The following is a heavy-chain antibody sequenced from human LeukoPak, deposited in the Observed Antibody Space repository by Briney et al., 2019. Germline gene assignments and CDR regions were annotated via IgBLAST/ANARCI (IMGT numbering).Heavy chain of an antibody. J-gene: IGHJ6*02. D-gene: IGHD3-10*01. CDR1: GFTFSSYS. CDR3: ARQIWFGELSDGMDV. CDR2: ISSSSSYI. Sequence: GALRLSCAASGFTFSSYSMNWVRQAPGKGLEWVSSISSSSSYIYYADSVKGRFTISRDNAKNSLYLQMNSLRAEDTAVYYRARQIWFGELSDGMDVWGQGTTVTVSS. V-gene: IGHV3-21*01.